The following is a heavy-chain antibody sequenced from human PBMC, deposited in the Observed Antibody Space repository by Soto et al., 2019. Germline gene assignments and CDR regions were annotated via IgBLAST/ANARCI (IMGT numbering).Heavy chain of an antibody. Sequence: SETLSLTCPVSGGSISSGDYYWSWIRQHPGKGLEWIGYIYYSGSTYYNPSLKSRVTISVDTSKNQFSLKLSSVTAADTAVYYCARWWSGSRQGFDSWGQGTLVTVSS. CDR1: GGSISSGDYY. D-gene: IGHD3-3*01. CDR2: IYYSGST. V-gene: IGHV4-31*03. CDR3: ARWWSGSRQGFDS. J-gene: IGHJ5*01.